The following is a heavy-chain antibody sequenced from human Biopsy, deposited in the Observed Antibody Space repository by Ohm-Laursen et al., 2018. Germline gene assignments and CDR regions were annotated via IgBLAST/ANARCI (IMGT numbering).Heavy chain of an antibody. Sequence: TLSLTWTVSGVSINGGRYYWNWIRHHPGKGLEWIGNIFYSANTYYNPSLKSRVTISVDTSKNQFSLKLSSVTAADTAVYYCVRVSVTAYTLPRWFFDLWGRGTLVTVSS. CDR1: GVSINGGRYY. V-gene: IGHV4-31*02. J-gene: IGHJ2*01. CDR2: IFYSANT. CDR3: VRVSVTAYTLPRWFFDL. D-gene: IGHD2-21*02.